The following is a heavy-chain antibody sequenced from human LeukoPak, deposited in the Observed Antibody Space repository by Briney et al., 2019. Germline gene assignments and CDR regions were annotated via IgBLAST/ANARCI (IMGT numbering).Heavy chain of an antibody. CDR1: DFTFSSYG. CDR2: ISGSGGST. J-gene: IGHJ4*02. D-gene: IGHD2-2*01. Sequence: GGSLRLSCAASDFTFSSYGMSWVRQAPGKGLEWVSAISGSGGSTYYADSVKGRFTISRDNSKNTLYLQMNSLRAEDTAVYYCARGTCSGTSCPLFDYWGQGTLVTVSS. CDR3: ARGTCSGTSCPLFDY. V-gene: IGHV3-23*01.